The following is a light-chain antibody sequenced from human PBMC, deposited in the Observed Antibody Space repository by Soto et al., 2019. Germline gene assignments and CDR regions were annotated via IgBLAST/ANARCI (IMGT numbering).Light chain of an antibody. CDR2: GAS. CDR3: QQYGGSPWT. J-gene: IGKJ1*01. Sequence: EIVLTQSPGTLSLSPGERATLSCRASQSVSSSYLAWYQQKPGQAPRLLIYGASSRATGIPDRFSGSGSGTTFPLTINRLEPEDFAVYYCQQYGGSPWTFGQGTKVEI. V-gene: IGKV3-20*01. CDR1: QSVSSSY.